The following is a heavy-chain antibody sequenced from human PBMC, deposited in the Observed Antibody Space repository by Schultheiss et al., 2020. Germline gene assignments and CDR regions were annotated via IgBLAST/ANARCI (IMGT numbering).Heavy chain of an antibody. CDR1: GFTFSSYA. CDR2: ISSSSSYI. CDR3: AKDGPERHGFYFDY. V-gene: IGHV3-21*01. D-gene: IGHD1-1*01. Sequence: GGSLRLSCAASGFTFSSYAMHWVRQAPGKGLEWVSSISSSSSYIYYADSVKGRFTISRDNAKNSLYLQMNSLRAEDTAVYYCAKDGPERHGFYFDYWGQGTLVTVSS. J-gene: IGHJ4*02.